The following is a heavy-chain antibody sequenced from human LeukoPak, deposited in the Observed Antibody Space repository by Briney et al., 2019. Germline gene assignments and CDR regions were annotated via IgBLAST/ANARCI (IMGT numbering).Heavy chain of an antibody. CDR1: GFTFSTYW. J-gene: IGHJ4*02. CDR2: INSDGSTT. V-gene: IGHV3-74*01. CDR3: ARASATAFDY. D-gene: IGHD1-26*01. Sequence: GGSLRLSCAASGFTFSTYWMHWVRQAPGKGLVWVSRINSDGSTTSYAGSVKGRFTISRDNAKNTLYLQMNSLRAEDTAVYYCARASATAFDYWGQGTLVTVSS.